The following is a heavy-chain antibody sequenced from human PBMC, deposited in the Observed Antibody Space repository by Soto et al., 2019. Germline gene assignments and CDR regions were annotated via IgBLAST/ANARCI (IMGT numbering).Heavy chain of an antibody. CDR3: ARHYGQGVFDY. D-gene: IGHD3-16*01. Sequence: SETLSLTCTVSGGSISSYYWSWIRQPPGKGLEWIGYIYYSGSTNYNPSLKSRVTISVDTSKNQFSLKLSSVTAADTAVYYCARHYGQGVFDYWGQGTLVTVSS. CDR1: GGSISSYY. CDR2: IYYSGST. V-gene: IGHV4-59*01. J-gene: IGHJ4*02.